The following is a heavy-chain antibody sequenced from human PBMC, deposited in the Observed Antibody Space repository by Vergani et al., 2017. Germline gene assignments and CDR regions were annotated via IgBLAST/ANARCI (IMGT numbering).Heavy chain of an antibody. V-gene: IGHV4-34*01. CDR1: GGSFSGYY. J-gene: IGHJ2*01. CDR3: SRGRSIAARRATMQFDL. CDR2: INHSGST. Sequence: QVQLQQWGAGLLKPSETLSLTCAVYGGSFSGYYWSWIRQPPGKGLEWIGEINHSGSTNYNPSLRSPVTIAVNTSKNPFSLKLSSVTAAATAVYYCSRGRSIAARRATMQFDLWGRGTLVNVSS. D-gene: IGHD6-6*01.